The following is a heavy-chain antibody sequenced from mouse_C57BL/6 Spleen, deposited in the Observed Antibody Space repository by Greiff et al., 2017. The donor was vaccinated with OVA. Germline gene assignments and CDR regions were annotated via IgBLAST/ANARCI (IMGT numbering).Heavy chain of an antibody. J-gene: IGHJ2*01. Sequence: EVQLQQSGPELVKPGASVKISCKASGYTFTDYYMNWVKQSHGKSLEWIGDINPNNGGTSYNQKFKGKATLTVDKSSSTAYMELRSLTSEDSAVYYCARPGYDAGGRYFDYWGQGTTLTVSS. D-gene: IGHD2-2*01. CDR1: GYTFTDYY. CDR3: ARPGYDAGGRYFDY. CDR2: INPNNGGT. V-gene: IGHV1-26*01.